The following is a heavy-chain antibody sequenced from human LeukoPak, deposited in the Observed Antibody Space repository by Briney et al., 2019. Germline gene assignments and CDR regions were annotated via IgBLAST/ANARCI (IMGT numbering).Heavy chain of an antibody. CDR3: ARTEADRSGGSCYSAAFDI. Sequence: PSETLSLTCTVSGVSISSYYWSWIRQPPGKGLEWIGYIYYSGSTNYNPSLKSRVTISVDTSKNQFSLKLSSVTAADTAVYYCARTEADRSGGSCYSAAFDIWGQGTMVTVSS. CDR1: GVSISSYY. J-gene: IGHJ3*02. V-gene: IGHV4-59*01. CDR2: IYYSGST. D-gene: IGHD2-15*01.